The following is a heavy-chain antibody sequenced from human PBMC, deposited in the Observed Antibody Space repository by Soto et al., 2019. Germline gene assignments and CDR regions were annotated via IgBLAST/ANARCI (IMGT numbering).Heavy chain of an antibody. Sequence: GGSLRLSCAASGFTVSSNYMSWVRQAPGKGLEWVSVIYSGGTTYYADSVKGRFTISRDNSKNTLYLQMNSLRAEDTAVYYCAKPSRGDYDILTGPHYWGRGTLVTVSS. CDR2: IYSGGTT. CDR1: GFTVSSNY. D-gene: IGHD3-9*01. CDR3: AKPSRGDYDILTGPHY. V-gene: IGHV3-66*01. J-gene: IGHJ4*02.